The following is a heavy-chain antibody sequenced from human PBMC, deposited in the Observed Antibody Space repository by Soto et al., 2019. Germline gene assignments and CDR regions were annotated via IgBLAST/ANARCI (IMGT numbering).Heavy chain of an antibody. J-gene: IGHJ4*02. Sequence: QAPGKGLEWVAVISYDGSNEYYADSVKGRFTISRDNSKNTLYLQMNSLRAEDTAVYYCASSRSWQQLIPYFDYWGQGTLVTVSS. V-gene: IGHV3-30-3*01. CDR2: ISYDGSNE. CDR3: ASSRSWQQLIPYFDY. D-gene: IGHD6-13*01.